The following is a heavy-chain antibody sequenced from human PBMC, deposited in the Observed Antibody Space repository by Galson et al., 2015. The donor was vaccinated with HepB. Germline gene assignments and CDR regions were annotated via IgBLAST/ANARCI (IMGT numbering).Heavy chain of an antibody. CDR2: IYSSGST. Sequence: LTCTVSGGSIISYYWSWIRQPAGKGLEWIGRIYSSGSTDYTPSLRSRLTMSVDTSKNQFSLKLGSVTAADTAVYYCARDRDHASGNGWFDPWGQGTLVTVSS. D-gene: IGHD3-10*01. CDR3: ARDRDHASGNGWFDP. CDR1: GGSIISYY. J-gene: IGHJ5*02. V-gene: IGHV4-4*07.